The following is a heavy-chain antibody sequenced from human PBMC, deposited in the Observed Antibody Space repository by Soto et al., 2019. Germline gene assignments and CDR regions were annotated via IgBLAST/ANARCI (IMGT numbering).Heavy chain of an antibody. CDR1: GDSISGNY. J-gene: IGHJ4*02. D-gene: IGHD3-9*01. Sequence: SETLSLTCTVSGDSISGNYWGWIRQPPGKRLQWIGYMYYTGSTNYNPSLKSRVTISVDTSKNQFSLKLSSVTAADTAVYFCARMRGNYDILTGYLFDYWGQGTLVTVSS. V-gene: IGHV4-59*08. CDR3: ARMRGNYDILTGYLFDY. CDR2: MYYTGST.